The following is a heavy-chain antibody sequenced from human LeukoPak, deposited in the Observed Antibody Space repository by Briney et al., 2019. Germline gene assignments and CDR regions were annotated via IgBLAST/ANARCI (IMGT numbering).Heavy chain of an antibody. CDR3: TRDVLLHPGDDY. V-gene: IGHV3-7*04. CDR2: IKQDGSEK. D-gene: IGHD3-3*01. J-gene: IGHJ4*02. Sequence: PGGSLRLSCAASGFTFSDYYMSWIRQAPGKGLEWVANIKQDGSEKYYVDSVKGRFTVSRDNAKNSLYLQMNSLRAEDTAVYFCTRDVLLHPGDDYWGQGTLVTVSS. CDR1: GFTFSDYY.